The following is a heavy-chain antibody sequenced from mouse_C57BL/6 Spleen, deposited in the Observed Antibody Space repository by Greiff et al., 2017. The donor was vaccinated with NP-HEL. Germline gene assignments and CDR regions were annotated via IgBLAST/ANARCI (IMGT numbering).Heavy chain of an antibody. J-gene: IGHJ4*01. V-gene: IGHV3-6*01. CDR2: ISYDGSN. Sequence: VQLQQSGPGLVKPSQSLSLTCSVTGYSITSGYYWNWIRQFPGNKLEWMGYISYDGSNNYNPSLKNRISITRDTSKNQFFLKLNSVTTEDTATYYCARRSPPPYYFAMDYWGQGTSVTVSS. CDR3: ARRSPPPYYFAMDY. CDR1: GYSITSGYY.